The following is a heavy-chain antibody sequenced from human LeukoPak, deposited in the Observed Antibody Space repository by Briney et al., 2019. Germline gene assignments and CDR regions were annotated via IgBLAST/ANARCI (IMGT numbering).Heavy chain of an antibody. CDR2: INHSGGT. J-gene: IGHJ4*02. D-gene: IGHD3-10*01. CDR1: GGSFSGYY. V-gene: IGHV4-34*01. CDR3: ARGWSYYYGSGSYYD. Sequence: SETLSLTCAVYGGSFSGYYWSWIRQPPGKGLEWIGEINHSGGTNYNPSLKSRVTISVDTSKNQFSLKLSSVTAADTAVYYCARGWSYYYGSGSYYDWGQGTLVTVSS.